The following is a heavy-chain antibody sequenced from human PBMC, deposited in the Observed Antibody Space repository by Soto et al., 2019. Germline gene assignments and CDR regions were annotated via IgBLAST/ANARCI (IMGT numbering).Heavy chain of an antibody. CDR3: ARAKYYYDSSGDFDY. CDR2: ISAYNGNT. CDR1: GYTFTSYG. D-gene: IGHD3-22*01. V-gene: IGHV1-18*04. Sequence: GASVKVSCKASGYTFTSYGISWVRQAPGQGLEWMGWISAYNGNTNYAQKLQGRVTMTTDTSTSTVYMELRSLRSDDTAVYYCARAKYYYDSSGDFDYWGQGTLVTVSS. J-gene: IGHJ4*02.